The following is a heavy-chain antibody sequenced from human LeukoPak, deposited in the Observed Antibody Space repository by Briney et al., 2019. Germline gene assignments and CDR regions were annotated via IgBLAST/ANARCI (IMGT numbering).Heavy chain of an antibody. V-gene: IGHV3-13*01. CDR3: ARSTAMVTLGDYGMDV. J-gene: IGHJ6*02. Sequence: GGSLRLSCAASGFTFSIYDMHWVRQATGKGLEWVSAIGTSGDTYYPGSVKGRFTISRENAKNSLYLQMNSLRAGDTAVYYCARSTAMVTLGDYGMDVWGQGTTVTVSS. D-gene: IGHD5-18*01. CDR2: IGTSGDT. CDR1: GFTFSIYD.